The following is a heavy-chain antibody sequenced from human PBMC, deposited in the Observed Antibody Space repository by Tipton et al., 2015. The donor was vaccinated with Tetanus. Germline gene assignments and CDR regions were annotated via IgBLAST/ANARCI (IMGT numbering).Heavy chain of an antibody. V-gene: IGHV1-2*02. J-gene: IGHJ4*02. CDR3: ARDAGPAGGGSFDY. CDR1: GYTFTDYH. Sequence: QSGPEVKKPGASVKVSCKPSGYTFTDYHMQWVRQAPGQGLEWMGWIDPKSGDTDFAQKFQGRVTMTRDSSISTVYMELSRLRSDDTAVYYWARDAGPAGGGSFDYWGQGTLVTVAS. CDR2: IDPKSGDT. D-gene: IGHD3-10*01.